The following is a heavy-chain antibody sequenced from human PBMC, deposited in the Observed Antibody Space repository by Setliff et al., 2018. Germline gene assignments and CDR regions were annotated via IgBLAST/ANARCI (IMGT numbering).Heavy chain of an antibody. J-gene: IGHJ5*02. CDR2: INPNSGGT. D-gene: IGHD6-13*01. V-gene: IGHV1-2*06. CDR3: ARIGPSNWGIRGYNWLDP. CDR1: GYIFTDYY. Sequence: WASVKVSCKASGYIFTDYYMHWVRQAPGQELGWMGRINPNSGGTNYAQKFQGRVTMTRDTSISTAYTELSSLRSEDTAMYYCARIGPSNWGIRGYNWLDPWGQGTLVTVSS.